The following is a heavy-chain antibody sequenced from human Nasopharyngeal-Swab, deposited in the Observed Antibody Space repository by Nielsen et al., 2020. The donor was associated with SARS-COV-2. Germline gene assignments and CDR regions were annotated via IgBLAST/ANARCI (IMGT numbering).Heavy chain of an antibody. CDR3: ARWRGSTTWYFDY. CDR2: ISVSSLTT. CDR1: GFPLKNYN. J-gene: IGHJ4*02. V-gene: IGHV3-48*04. Sequence: GESLKISCAVSGFPLKNYNMIWVRQAPGKGLEWLSYISVSSLTTYYADSVKGRFTISRDNAKNTLYLQINSLRAEDTAVYYCARWRGSTTWYFDYWGQGTLVTVSS. D-gene: IGHD2-2*01.